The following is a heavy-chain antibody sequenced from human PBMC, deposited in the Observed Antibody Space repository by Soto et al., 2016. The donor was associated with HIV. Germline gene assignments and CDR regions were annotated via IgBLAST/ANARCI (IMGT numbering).Heavy chain of an antibody. CDR2: FGNGYGA. CDR3: AKWRGMDHYNYHMDV. Sequence: EVQLLESGGLGTAWGVPETLLCSLWIQLFQFCHELGPPGSREGAGVGLKCFGNGYGASYADSVKGRFTISRDNSKNTLYLQMNSLRGEDTAVYYCAKWRGMDHYNYHMDVWGKGPRSPSP. D-gene: IGHD2-8*01. J-gene: IGHJ6*03. V-gene: IGHV3-23*01. CDR1: IQLFQFC.